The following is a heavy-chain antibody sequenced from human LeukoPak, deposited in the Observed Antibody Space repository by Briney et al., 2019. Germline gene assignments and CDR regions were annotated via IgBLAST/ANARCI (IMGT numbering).Heavy chain of an antibody. CDR2: ISSSSTI. D-gene: IGHD6-13*01. CDR3: ARDSLSSSWYSYFDY. CDR1: GFTFSSYS. V-gene: IGHV3-48*01. J-gene: IGHJ4*02. Sequence: PGGSLRLSCAASGFTFSSYSMNWVRQAPGKGLEWVSYISSSSTIYYADSVKGRFTISRDNAKNSLYLQMNSLRAEDTAVYYCARDSLSSSWYSYFDYWGQGTLVTVSS.